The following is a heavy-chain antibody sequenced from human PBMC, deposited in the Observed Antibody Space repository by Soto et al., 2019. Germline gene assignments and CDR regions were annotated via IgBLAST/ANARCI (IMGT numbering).Heavy chain of an antibody. V-gene: IGHV3-11*01. CDR3: ARVVFMTTETDWFHYYGVEV. J-gene: IGHJ6*02. CDR1: GFTFRDYY. Sequence: QVQLVESGGGLVKPGGSLRLSCVASGFTFRDYYMSWIRQAPGQGLEWVSYISGSGSTIYSADSVKGRFTISRDNAKNSLYLHMNSLRAEDTAVLYCARVVFMTTETDWFHYYGVEVWGQGTTVSVSS. D-gene: IGHD4-4*01. CDR2: ISGSGSTI.